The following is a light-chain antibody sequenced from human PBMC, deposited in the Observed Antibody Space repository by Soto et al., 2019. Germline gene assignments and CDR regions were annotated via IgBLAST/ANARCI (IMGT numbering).Light chain of an antibody. CDR3: QQSFT. CDR1: QSISSW. Sequence: DIQMTQSPSTLSASVGDRVTITCRASQSISSWLAWYQQKPGKAPKLLIYKASSLESGVPSRFRGSGSGTEFTLTICSLQRDDFATYYCQQSFTFGPGTKVDIK. CDR2: KAS. V-gene: IGKV1-5*03. J-gene: IGKJ3*01.